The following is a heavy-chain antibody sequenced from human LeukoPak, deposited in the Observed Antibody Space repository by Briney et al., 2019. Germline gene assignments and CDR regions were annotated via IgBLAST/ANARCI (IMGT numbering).Heavy chain of an antibody. CDR1: GFTFNDYG. Sequence: GGSLRLSCAASGFTFNDYGMSWVRQAPGRGLEWVSGINWNGGSTAYADSVRGRFTISRDNAKNSLYLQMNSLRAEDTAVYYCAKDKGVDSGSYGGVADGFDYWGQGTLVTVSS. CDR3: AKDKGVDSGSYGGVADGFDY. CDR2: INWNGGST. J-gene: IGHJ4*02. V-gene: IGHV3-20*04. D-gene: IGHD1-26*01.